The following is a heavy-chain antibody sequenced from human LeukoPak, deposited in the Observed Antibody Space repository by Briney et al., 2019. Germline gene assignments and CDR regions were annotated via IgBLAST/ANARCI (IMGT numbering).Heavy chain of an antibody. J-gene: IGHJ4*02. CDR3: ARRKWNWAFIAAAGGGYFDY. CDR2: IYTSGST. Sequence: PSETLSLTCTVSGGSISSGSYYWSWIRQPAGKGLEWIGRIYTSGSTNYNPPLKSRVTISVDTSKNQFSPKLSSVTAADTAVYYCARRKWNWAFIAAAGGGYFDYWGQGTLVTVSS. D-gene: IGHD6-13*01. CDR1: GGSISSGSYY. V-gene: IGHV4-61*02.